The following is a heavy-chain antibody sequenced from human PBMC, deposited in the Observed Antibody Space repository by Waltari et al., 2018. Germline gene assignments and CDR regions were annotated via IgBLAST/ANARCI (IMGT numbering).Heavy chain of an antibody. CDR2: INPRDSQP. Sequence: EVQFVQSGAEVKKPGESLKLSCKVPTYIFTNYWIHWVRQMPGRGPEWPVPINPRDSQPRYIPASEGQVIISADQAISTVYLQGSSLKASATAVYYGWGRLMVSGNLVLDFFDGWGQGTLVTGSP. J-gene: IGHJ4*02. D-gene: IGHD2-8*01. V-gene: IGHV5-51*01. CDR1: TYIFTNYW. CDR3: WGRLMVSGNLVLDFFDG.